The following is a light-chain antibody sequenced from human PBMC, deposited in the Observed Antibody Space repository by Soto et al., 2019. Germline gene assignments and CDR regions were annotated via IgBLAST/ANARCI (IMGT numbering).Light chain of an antibody. J-gene: IGLJ2*01. Sequence: QSALTQPASVSWSPGQSITISCTGTTSDVGGYNYVSWYQQHPGKAPKLIIYDVYNRPSGVSNRFSGSKSGNTASLTISGLQAEDEADYYCNSYISSGTPVVFGGGTQLTVL. V-gene: IGLV2-14*01. CDR1: TSDVGGYNY. CDR3: NSYISSGTPVV. CDR2: DVY.